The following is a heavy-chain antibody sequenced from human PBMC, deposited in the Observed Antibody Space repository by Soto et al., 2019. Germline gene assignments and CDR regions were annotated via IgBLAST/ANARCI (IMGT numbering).Heavy chain of an antibody. D-gene: IGHD3-22*01. CDR2: IWYDGSNK. CDR1: GFIFSSYG. CDR3: ASSFFDSSGPSAFFDAFEI. J-gene: IGHJ3*02. V-gene: IGHV3-33*01. Sequence: HPGGSLRLSCAASGFIFSSYGMHWVRQAPGKGLEWVAVIWYDGSNKYYADSVKGRFTISRDNSKNTLYLQMNSLRAEDTSVYYCASSFFDSSGPSAFFDAFEILDQGTMVTVSS.